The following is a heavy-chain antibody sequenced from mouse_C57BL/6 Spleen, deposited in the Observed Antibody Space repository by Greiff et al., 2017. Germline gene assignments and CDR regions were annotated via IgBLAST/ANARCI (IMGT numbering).Heavy chain of an antibody. CDR2: INPGSGGT. Sequence: QVQLQQSGAELVRPGTSVKVSCKASGYAFTNYLIEWVKQRPGQGLEWIGVINPGSGGTNYNEKFKGKATLTADNSSSTAYMQLSSLTSEDSAVYFWARRTMITTGYDFDYWGQGTTVTVSS. V-gene: IGHV1-54*01. CDR1: GYAFTNYL. J-gene: IGHJ2*01. D-gene: IGHD2-4*01. CDR3: ARRTMITTGYDFDY.